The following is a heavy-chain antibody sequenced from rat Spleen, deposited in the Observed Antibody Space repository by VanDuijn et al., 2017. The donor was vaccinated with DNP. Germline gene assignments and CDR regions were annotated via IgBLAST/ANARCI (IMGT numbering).Heavy chain of an antibody. Sequence: EVQLVESGGGLVQPGRSLRLSCAASGFTFSDYYMAWVRQAPTKGLEWVAYITYDGGSTYYRDSVKGRFTISRDNAKNTLYLQMNSLRSEDMATYYCARPIYNNHGGFAYWGQGTLVTVCS. CDR3: ARPIYNNHGGFAY. D-gene: IGHD1-10*01. J-gene: IGHJ3*01. V-gene: IGHV5-22*01. CDR2: ITYDGGST. CDR1: GFTFSDYY.